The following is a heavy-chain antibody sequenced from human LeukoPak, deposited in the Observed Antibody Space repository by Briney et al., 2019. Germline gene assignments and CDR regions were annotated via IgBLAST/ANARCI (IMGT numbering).Heavy chain of an antibody. Sequence: SETLSLTCTVSGGSISSGGYYWSWIRQPPGKGLEWIGYIYHSGSTYYNPSLKSRVTISVDRSKNQFSLKLSSVTAEDTAVYYCARSGPILRNGYNPDFWGQGTLVTVSS. CDR3: ARSGPILRNGYNPDF. V-gene: IGHV4-30-2*01. CDR1: GGSISSGGYY. D-gene: IGHD5-24*01. CDR2: IYHSGST. J-gene: IGHJ4*02.